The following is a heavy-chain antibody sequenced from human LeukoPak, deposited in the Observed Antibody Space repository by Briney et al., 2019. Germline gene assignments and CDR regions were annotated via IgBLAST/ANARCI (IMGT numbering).Heavy chain of an antibody. Sequence: SETLSLTCTVSGGSLSSYYWSWIRQPAGKGLEWIGRIYTSGSTNYNPSLKSRVTMSVDTSKNQFSLKLSSVTAADTAVYYCAKKDTATPSGYYFDYWGQGTLVTVSS. J-gene: IGHJ4*02. CDR1: GGSLSSYY. CDR2: IYTSGST. D-gene: IGHD5-18*01. V-gene: IGHV4-4*07. CDR3: AKKDTATPSGYYFDY.